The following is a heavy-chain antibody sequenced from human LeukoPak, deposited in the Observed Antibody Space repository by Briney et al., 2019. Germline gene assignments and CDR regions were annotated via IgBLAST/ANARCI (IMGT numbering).Heavy chain of an antibody. CDR1: GGSISSDSYY. CDR2: IYYSGST. D-gene: IGHD1-7*01. CDR3: ASEVAAGDHNWNSPGFDY. Sequence: SETLSLTCTVSGGSISSDSYYWGWIRQPPGKGLEWIGSIYYSGSTYYNPSLKSRVTISVDKSKNQFSLKLSSVTAADTAVYYCASEVAAGDHNWNSPGFDYWGQGTLVTVSS. V-gene: IGHV4-39*07. J-gene: IGHJ4*02.